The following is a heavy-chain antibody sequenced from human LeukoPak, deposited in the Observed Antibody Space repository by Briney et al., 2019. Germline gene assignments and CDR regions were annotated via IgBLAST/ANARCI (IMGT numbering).Heavy chain of an antibody. J-gene: IGHJ4*02. D-gene: IGHD5-18*01. CDR1: GGSISNYY. CDR2: IFYSGST. CDR3: ARHSGGYTYFDY. V-gene: IGHV4-59*08. Sequence: SETLSLTFTVSGGSISNYYWSWIRQPPGKGLEWVGYIFYSGSTNYNPSLKSRVTISVDTSKNQFSLKLSSVTAADTAVYFCARHSGGYTYFDYWGQGTLVTVSS.